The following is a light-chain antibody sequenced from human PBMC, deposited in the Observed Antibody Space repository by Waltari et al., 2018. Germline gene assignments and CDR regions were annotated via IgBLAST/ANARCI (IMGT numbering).Light chain of an antibody. V-gene: IGKV3-15*01. Sequence: ETVMTQSPTTLSVSPGEGVTLSCRASQSVGTNLAWHQHKPGQAPRLLIYGASTRAAGIPVRFSGSGSGTEFTLTISGLQSEDFAVYYCHQDNNWPPFTFGPGTKVDI. J-gene: IGKJ3*01. CDR2: GAS. CDR1: QSVGTN. CDR3: HQDNNWPPFT.